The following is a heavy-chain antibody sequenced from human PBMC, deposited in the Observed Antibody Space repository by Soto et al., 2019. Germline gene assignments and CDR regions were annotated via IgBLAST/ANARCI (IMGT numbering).Heavy chain of an antibody. V-gene: IGHV4-4*07. D-gene: IGHD4-17*01. CDR1: GGSMRKFY. CDR3: VRDGSKTLRDCFDP. CDR2: VYATGTS. Sequence: LCGGSMRKFYWSWIRKTAGKGLEWMGRVYATGTSDYNPSLRSRIAMSVDISKKTFSLRLRSVTAADTGVYYCVRDGSKTLRDCFDPWGQGILVTVSS. J-gene: IGHJ5*02.